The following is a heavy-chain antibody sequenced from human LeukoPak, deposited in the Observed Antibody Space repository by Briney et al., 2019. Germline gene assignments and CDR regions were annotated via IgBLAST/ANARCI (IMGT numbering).Heavy chain of an antibody. CDR2: ISGSGGST. CDR1: GFTFSSYA. D-gene: IGHD2-15*01. CDR3: AKDIGSALSNWFDP. Sequence: RPGGSLRLSCAASGFTFSSYAMSWVRQAPGKGLEWVSAISGSGGSTYYADSVKGRFTISRDNAKNSLYLQMNSLRAEDMALYYCAKDIGSALSNWFDPWGQGTLVTVSS. V-gene: IGHV3-23*01. J-gene: IGHJ5*02.